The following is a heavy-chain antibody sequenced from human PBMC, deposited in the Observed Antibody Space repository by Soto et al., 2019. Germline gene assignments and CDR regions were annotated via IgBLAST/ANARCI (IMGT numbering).Heavy chain of an antibody. D-gene: IGHD6-13*01. Sequence: QVQLVQSGAEVKKPGSSVKVSCKASGGTFSTYTIIWVRQAPGQGLEWMGRILPMLDITNRAQRFQGRVTITADKSTITAYLDLSSLRSEDTAVYYCTLGSWLAVTFDIWGRGTMVSVSS. J-gene: IGHJ3*02. CDR2: ILPMLDIT. V-gene: IGHV1-69*02. CDR1: GGTFSTYT. CDR3: TLGSWLAVTFDI.